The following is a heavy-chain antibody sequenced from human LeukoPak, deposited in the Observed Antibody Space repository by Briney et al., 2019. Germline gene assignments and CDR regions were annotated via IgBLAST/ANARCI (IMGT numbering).Heavy chain of an antibody. D-gene: IGHD6-19*01. Sequence: ASVKVSCKASGYTFTSYAMNWVRQAPGQGLEWMGWINTNTGNPTYAQGFTGRFVFSLDTSVSTAYLQISSLKAEDTAVYYCATVYSSGWYEGVDAFDIWGQGTMVTVSS. J-gene: IGHJ3*02. CDR1: GYTFTSYA. CDR3: ATVYSSGWYEGVDAFDI. V-gene: IGHV7-4-1*02. CDR2: INTNTGNP.